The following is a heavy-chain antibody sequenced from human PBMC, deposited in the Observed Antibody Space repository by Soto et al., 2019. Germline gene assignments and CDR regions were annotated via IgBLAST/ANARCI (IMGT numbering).Heavy chain of an antibody. J-gene: IGHJ4*02. Sequence: PWETLSLTCAVYGGSFSGYYWSWIRQPPGKGLEWIGEINHSGSTNYNPSLKSRVTISVDTSKDQFSLKLSSVTAADTAVHYCARGASGYSYGRYYFDYWGQGTLVTVSS. CDR3: ARGASGYSYGRYYFDY. CDR1: GGSFSGYY. V-gene: IGHV4-34*01. D-gene: IGHD5-18*01. CDR2: INHSGST.